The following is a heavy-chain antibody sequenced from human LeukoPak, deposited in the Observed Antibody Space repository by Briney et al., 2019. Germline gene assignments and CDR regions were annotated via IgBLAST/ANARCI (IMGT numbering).Heavy chain of an antibody. CDR1: GGSFSGYY. CDR3: ARDRLVLLWFGESRGMDV. V-gene: IGHV4-34*01. CDR2: INHSGST. D-gene: IGHD3-10*01. Sequence: SETLSLTCAVYGGSFSGYYWSWIRQPPGKGLEWIGEINHSGSTNYNPSLKSRVTISVDTSKNQFSLKLSSVTAADTVVYYCARDRLVLLWFGESRGMDVWGQGTTVTVSS. J-gene: IGHJ6*02.